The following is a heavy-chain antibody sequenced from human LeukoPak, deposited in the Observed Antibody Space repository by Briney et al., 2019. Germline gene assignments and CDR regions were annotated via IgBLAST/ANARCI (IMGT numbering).Heavy chain of an antibody. CDR1: GYTFTGYY. V-gene: IGHV1-46*01. Sequence: ASVKVSCKASGYTFTGYYMHWVRQAPGQGLEWLGIINPSGGDTKYAQKFQARVTLTRDKSTSTVYMELSSLTSDDTAVYYCARTYCAEDCSIRYFDYWGQGTLVTVSS. D-gene: IGHD2-21*02. CDR3: ARTYCAEDCSIRYFDY. J-gene: IGHJ4*02. CDR2: INPSGGDT.